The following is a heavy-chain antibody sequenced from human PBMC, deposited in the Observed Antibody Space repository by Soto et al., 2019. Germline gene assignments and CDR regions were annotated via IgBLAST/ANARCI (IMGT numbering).Heavy chain of an antibody. D-gene: IGHD4-17*01. J-gene: IGHJ4*02. CDR2: ISYDGSNK. V-gene: IGHV3-30*18. CDR3: AKWGTTVTTGLDY. Sequence: VQLVESGGGVVQPGRSLRLSCAASGFTFSSYGMHWVRQAPGKGLEWVAVISYDGSNKYYADSVKGRFTISRDNSKNTLYLQMNSLRAEDTAVYYCAKWGTTVTTGLDYWGQGTLVTVSS. CDR1: GFTFSSYG.